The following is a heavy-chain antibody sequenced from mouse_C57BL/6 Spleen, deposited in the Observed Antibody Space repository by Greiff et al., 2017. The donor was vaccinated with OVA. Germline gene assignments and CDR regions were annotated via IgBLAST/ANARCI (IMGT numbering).Heavy chain of an antibody. CDR1: GFTFTDYY. J-gene: IGHJ2*01. D-gene: IGHD1-1*01. V-gene: IGHV7-3*01. Sequence: EVQRVESGGGLVQPGGSLSLSCAASGFTFTDYYMSWVRQPPGKALEWLGFIRNKANGYTTEYSASVKGRFTISRDNSQSILYLQMNALRAEDSATYYCARDYYGSRGYFDYWGQGTTLTVSS. CDR2: IRNKANGYTT. CDR3: ARDYYGSRGYFDY.